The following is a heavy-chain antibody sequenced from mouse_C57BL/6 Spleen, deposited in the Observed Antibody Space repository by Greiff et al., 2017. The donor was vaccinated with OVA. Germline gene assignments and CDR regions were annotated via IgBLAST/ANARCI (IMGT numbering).Heavy chain of an antibody. CDR2: IDPEDGDT. V-gene: IGHV14-1*01. CDR3: TTHCYYGSHYYAMDD. Sequence: VQLQQSGAELVRPGASVKLSCTASGFNITDYYMHWVKQRPEQGLEWIGRIDPEDGDTEYAPKFKGKATMTADTSSNTAYMQLHSLTSEDTAVYFCTTHCYYGSHYYAMDDWGKGTTVTVSS. CDR1: GFNITDYY. J-gene: IGHJ4*01. D-gene: IGHD1-1*01.